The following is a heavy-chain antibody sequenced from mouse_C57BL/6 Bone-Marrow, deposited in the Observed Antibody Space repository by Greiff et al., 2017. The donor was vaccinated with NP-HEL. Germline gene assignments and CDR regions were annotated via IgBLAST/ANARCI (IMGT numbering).Heavy chain of an antibody. CDR1: GFTFSSYA. V-gene: IGHV5-9-1*02. CDR2: ISSGGDYI. J-gene: IGHJ4*01. CDR3: TRGPVGRFYYYAMDY. Sequence: EVKLMESGEGLVKPGGSLKLSCAASGFTFSSYAMSWVRQTPEKRLEWVAYISSGGDYIYYADTVKGRFTISRDNARNTLYLQMSSLKSEDTAMYYCTRGPVGRFYYYAMDYWGQGTSVTVSS. D-gene: IGHD4-1*01.